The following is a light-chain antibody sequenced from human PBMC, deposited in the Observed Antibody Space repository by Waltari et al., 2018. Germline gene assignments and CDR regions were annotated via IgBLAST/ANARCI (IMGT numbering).Light chain of an antibody. V-gene: IGKV4-1*01. CDR1: QSVLYNSNNKNY. J-gene: IGKJ5*01. Sequence: DIVMTQSPDSLAVSLGESATIHCKSSQSVLYNSNNKNYLAWYQQKPGQPPQLLIYWASTRESGVPDRFSGSGSGTDFTLTISSLQAEDVAVYYCQQYYSTITFGQGTRLEIK. CDR2: WAS. CDR3: QQYYSTIT.